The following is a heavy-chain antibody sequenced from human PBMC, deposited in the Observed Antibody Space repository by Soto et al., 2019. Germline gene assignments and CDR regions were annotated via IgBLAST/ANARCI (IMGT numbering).Heavy chain of an antibody. D-gene: IGHD3-16*01. CDR1: GFSLTTNGVG. Sequence: QITLKESGPTLVKPTQTLTLTCSFSGFSLTTNGVGVGWIRQPPGKALEWLALIYWDDDTRYSPSLKSKLTITKDTSKNQVVLTMTNMDPVDTATYYFAHRLVDYDYILGSYSSAFDYWGQGTLVTGSS. J-gene: IGHJ4*02. CDR2: IYWDDDT. CDR3: AHRLVDYDYILGSYSSAFDY. V-gene: IGHV2-5*02.